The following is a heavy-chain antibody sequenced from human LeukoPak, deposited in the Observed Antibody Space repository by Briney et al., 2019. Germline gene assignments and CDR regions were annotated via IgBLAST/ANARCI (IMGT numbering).Heavy chain of an antibody. D-gene: IGHD2-21*01. CDR3: ARKSLWFKYYDY. Sequence: GGSLRLSCAASGFTFTSYTMHWVRQAPGQGLEWVAATSYDGGNRYYADYVKGRFTISRDNSNNTLFLQMKSLRLEDTAVYFCARKSLWFKYYDYRGQGIWVTVSS. V-gene: IGHV3-30*01. CDR2: TSYDGGNR. J-gene: IGHJ4*02. CDR1: GFTFTSYT.